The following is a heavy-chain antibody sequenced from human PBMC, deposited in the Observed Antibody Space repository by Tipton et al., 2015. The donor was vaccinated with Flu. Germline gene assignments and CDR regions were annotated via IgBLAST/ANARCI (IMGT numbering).Heavy chain of an antibody. CDR3: AKGPQGYCSGGSCYSSY. CDR2: ISGSGGST. V-gene: IGHV3-23*01. CDR1: GFTFSSYA. D-gene: IGHD2-15*01. J-gene: IGHJ4*02. Sequence: SLRLSCAASGFTFSSYAMSWVRQAPGKGLEWVSAISGSGGSTYYADSVKGRFTISRDNSKNTLYLQMNSLRAEDTAVYYCAKGPQGYCSGGSCYSSYWGQGTLVTVSS.